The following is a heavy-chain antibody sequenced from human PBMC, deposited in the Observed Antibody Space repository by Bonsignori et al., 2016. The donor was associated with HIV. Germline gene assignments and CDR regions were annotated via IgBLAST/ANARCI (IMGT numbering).Heavy chain of an antibody. V-gene: IGHV3-30*18. CDR3: AKVCKVTYAPEYYFDY. D-gene: IGHD2-21*02. Sequence: WIRQPPGKGLEWVAVISYDGSNKYYADSVKGRFTISRDNSKNTLYLQMNSLRAEDTAVYYCAKVCKVTYAPEYYFDYWGQGTLVTVSS. CDR2: ISYDGSNK. J-gene: IGHJ4*02.